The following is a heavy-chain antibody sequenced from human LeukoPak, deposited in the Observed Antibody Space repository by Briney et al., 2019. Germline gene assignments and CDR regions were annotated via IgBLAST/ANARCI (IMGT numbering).Heavy chain of an antibody. J-gene: IGHJ3*02. D-gene: IGHD3-22*01. CDR3: ARDHDRSSGDAFDI. CDR2: ISSGTSYI. CDR1: GFTFSSYN. V-gene: IGHV3-21*04. Sequence: GGSLRLSCAASGFTFSSYNMNWVRQAPGKGLEWVSSISSGTSYIYYADSVKGRFTISRDNSKNTLYLQMNSLRAEDTAVYYCARDHDRSSGDAFDIWGQGTMVTVSS.